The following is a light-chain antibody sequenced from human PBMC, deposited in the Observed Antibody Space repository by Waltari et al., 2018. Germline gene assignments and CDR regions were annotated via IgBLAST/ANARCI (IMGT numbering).Light chain of an antibody. CDR3: QMYVRLPVT. V-gene: IGKV3-20*01. Sequence: EIVLTPSPGPLALSPGERDTLSCRASQSVGRALAWYQQKPGQAPRLLIYDASSRATGISDKYSGSGSGTDFSLTISRVEPEDFAVYFCQMYVRLPVTFGQGTKVEVK. CDR2: DAS. J-gene: IGKJ1*01. CDR1: QSVGRA.